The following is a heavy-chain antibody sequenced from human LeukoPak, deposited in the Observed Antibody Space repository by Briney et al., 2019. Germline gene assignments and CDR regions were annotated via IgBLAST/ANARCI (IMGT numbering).Heavy chain of an antibody. J-gene: IGHJ4*02. D-gene: IGHD5-24*01. V-gene: IGHV1-69*13. CDR1: GGTFSRFT. Sequence: GASVKVSCKASGGTFSRFTISWVRQAPGQGFEWMGGITPIFGTANYAQKFQGRVTITADESTSTAYMELSSLRSEDTAVYYCARGTVGYNRGYYFDYWGQGTLVTVSS. CDR2: ITPIFGTA. CDR3: ARGTVGYNRGYYFDY.